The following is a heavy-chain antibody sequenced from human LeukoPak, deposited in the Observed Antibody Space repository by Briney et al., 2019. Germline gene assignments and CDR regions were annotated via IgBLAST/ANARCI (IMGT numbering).Heavy chain of an antibody. CDR1: GFTVSSNY. V-gene: IGHV3-23*01. D-gene: IGHD2-21*02. J-gene: IGHJ4*02. CDR3: AKAPYCGGDCYNLDS. CDR2: ISGSGVST. Sequence: GGSLRLSCAASGFTVSSNYMSWVRQAPGKGLEWVSAISGSGVSTYYADSVKGRFTISRDKAKNTLYLQMNSLRAEDTAVYYCAKAPYCGGDCYNLDSWGQGTLVTVSS.